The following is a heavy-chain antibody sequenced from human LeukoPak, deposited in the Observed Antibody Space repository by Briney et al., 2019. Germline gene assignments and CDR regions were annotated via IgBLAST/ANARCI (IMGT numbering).Heavy chain of an antibody. D-gene: IGHD3-3*01. CDR1: GFTFSSYS. Sequence: GGSLRLSCAASGFTFSSYSMNWVRQAPGRGLEWVSSISSSSSYIYYADSVKGRFTISRDNAKNSLYLQMNSLRAEDTAVYYCARDVRGDYYDFWSGYYYFDYWGQGTLVTVSS. CDR2: ISSSSSYI. CDR3: ARDVRGDYYDFWSGYYYFDY. J-gene: IGHJ4*02. V-gene: IGHV3-21*01.